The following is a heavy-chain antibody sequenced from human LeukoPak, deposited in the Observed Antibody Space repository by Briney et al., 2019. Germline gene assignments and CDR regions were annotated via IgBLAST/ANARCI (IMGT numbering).Heavy chain of an antibody. J-gene: IGHJ4*02. CDR1: GGSFSSSGSY. CDR2: VYHAGST. Sequence: PSGTLSLTCTVSGGSFSSSGSYWGWIRQPPGKGLEWIGTVYHAGSTYYNPSLKSRVTLSLDTSKNQFSLKLNSVTAADTAVYYCARQAHTNWYNWNAYFDYWGQGTLVTVSS. CDR3: ARQAHTNWYNWNAYFDY. D-gene: IGHD1-1*01. V-gene: IGHV4-39*01.